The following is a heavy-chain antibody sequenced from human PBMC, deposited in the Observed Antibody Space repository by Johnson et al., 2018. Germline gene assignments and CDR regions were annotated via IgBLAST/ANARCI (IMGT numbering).Heavy chain of an antibody. Sequence: QVQLQESGPGLVKPSETLSLTCTVSGDSIRSSDYYWGWMRQPPGKGLEWIGTIYYSGTTYYNPPLKSRVTISLDTSKNRVSLNLSSVTAADTAGYYGARKVIGGAVGYAFDIWGQGTMVTVSS. J-gene: IGHJ3*02. D-gene: IGHD1-26*01. V-gene: IGHV4-39*07. CDR2: IYYSGTT. CDR1: GDSIRSSDYY. CDR3: ARKVIGGAVGYAFDI.